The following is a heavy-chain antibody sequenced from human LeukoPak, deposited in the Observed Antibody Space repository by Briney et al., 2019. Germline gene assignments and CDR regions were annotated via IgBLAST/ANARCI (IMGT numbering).Heavy chain of an antibody. V-gene: IGHV3-11*01. CDR2: ISRSGSTI. CDR1: GFTFSDYY. CDR3: ARGGYCGSDSCYLWSRAIDP. D-gene: IGHD2-2*01. Sequence: GGSLGLSCAASGFTFSDYYMTWIRQAPGKGLEWVSYISRSGSTIHYADSVKGRFTISRDNAKNSLYLQMNSLRAEDTAVYYCARGGYCGSDSCYLWSRAIDPWGQGTLVTASS. J-gene: IGHJ5*02.